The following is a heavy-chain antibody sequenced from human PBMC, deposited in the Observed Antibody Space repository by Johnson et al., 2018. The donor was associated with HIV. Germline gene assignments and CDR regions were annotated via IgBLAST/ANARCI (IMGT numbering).Heavy chain of an antibody. D-gene: IGHD6-13*01. CDR1: GFTFSSYG. V-gene: IGHV3-33*01. J-gene: IGHJ3*02. CDR3: TTCSRSGAFDI. Sequence: EKLVESGGGVVQPGRSLRLSCAASGFTFSSYGMHWVRQAPGKGLEWVAVIWYDGSNKYYADSVKGRFTISRDNSKNTLYLQMNSLKTEDTAVYYCTTCSRSGAFDIWGQGTMVTVSS. CDR2: IWYDGSNK.